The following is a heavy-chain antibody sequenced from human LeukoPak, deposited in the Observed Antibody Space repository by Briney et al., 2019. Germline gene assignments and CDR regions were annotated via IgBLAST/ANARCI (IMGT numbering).Heavy chain of an antibody. D-gene: IGHD3-22*01. V-gene: IGHV1-69*04. CDR1: GGTFSSYA. J-gene: IGHJ4*02. CDR2: IIPILDIT. CDR3: ASTYYYDSSGYYDFYYFDY. Sequence: GASVKVSCKASGGTFSSYAISWVRQAPGQGLEWMGRIIPILDITNYAQKFQGRVTITADKSTSTAYMELSSLRSEDTAVYYCASTYYYDSSGYYDFYYFDYWGQGTLVTVSS.